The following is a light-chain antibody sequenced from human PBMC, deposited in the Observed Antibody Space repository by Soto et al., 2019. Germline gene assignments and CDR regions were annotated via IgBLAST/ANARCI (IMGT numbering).Light chain of an antibody. CDR2: DAS. CDR1: QSVSSY. Sequence: EIVLTQSPATLSLSPGERATLSCRASQSVSSYLAWYQQKPGQAPRLLIYDASNRATGIPARFSGSGSVTDFTLTISSLEPEDFSVYYCQQRSNWPPITCGQGTRLEI. V-gene: IGKV3-11*01. CDR3: QQRSNWPPIT. J-gene: IGKJ5*01.